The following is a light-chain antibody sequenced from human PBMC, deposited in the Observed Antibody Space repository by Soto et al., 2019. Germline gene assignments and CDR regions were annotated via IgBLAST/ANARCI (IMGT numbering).Light chain of an antibody. V-gene: IGKV3-15*01. Sequence: EIVMTQSPATLSVSPGERATLSCRASQSVSSNLAWYQQKPCQAPRLLIYGASTRATGIPARFSGSGSGTEFTLTISSLQSEDFAVYYCQQYNNWPPGTFGQGTKVQIE. CDR2: GAS. CDR3: QQYNNWPPGT. J-gene: IGKJ1*01. CDR1: QSVSSN.